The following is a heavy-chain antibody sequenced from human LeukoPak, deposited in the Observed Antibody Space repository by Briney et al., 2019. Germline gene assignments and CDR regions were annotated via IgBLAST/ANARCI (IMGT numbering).Heavy chain of an antibody. Sequence: ASVKVSCKASGYTFTSYGISWVRQAPGQGLEWMGWVSACNGNTNYAQKLQGRVTMTTDTSTSTAYMELRSLRSDDTAVYYCARAPLYYYDSSGYHDYWGQGTLVTVSS. V-gene: IGHV1-18*01. J-gene: IGHJ4*02. CDR1: GYTFTSYG. CDR3: ARAPLYYYDSSGYHDY. CDR2: VSACNGNT. D-gene: IGHD3-22*01.